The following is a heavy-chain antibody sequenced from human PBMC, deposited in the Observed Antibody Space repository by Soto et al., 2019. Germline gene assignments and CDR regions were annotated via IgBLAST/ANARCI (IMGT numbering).Heavy chain of an antibody. J-gene: IGHJ4*02. D-gene: IGHD3-22*01. CDR1: GDSFSSYA. CDR3: ARVRDYYDSPFDH. Sequence: QVQLVQSGTEVKKPGSSVKVSCKASGDSFSSYAMSWVRQAPGQGLEWMGGIIPMLGTANYAQKFQGRITITADESTRTAYMKLSSLTSEDTAVYYCARVRDYYDSPFDHWGQGTLVTVSS. CDR2: IIPMLGTA. V-gene: IGHV1-69*01.